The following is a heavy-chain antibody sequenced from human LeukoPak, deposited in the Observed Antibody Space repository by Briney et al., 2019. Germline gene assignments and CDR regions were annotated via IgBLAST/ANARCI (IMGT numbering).Heavy chain of an antibody. CDR3: ASRYCGSTTCNAFDF. Sequence: GGSLRLSCAASGFTFSSYWMHWVRQAPGKGLVWVSRINTDGSYTSYADSVKGRFTISRDNAKNSLYLQMNSLRAEDTAVYFCASRYCGSTTCNAFDFWGQGTMVTVSS. CDR1: GFTFSSYW. D-gene: IGHD2-2*01. CDR2: INTDGSYT. V-gene: IGHV3-74*01. J-gene: IGHJ3*01.